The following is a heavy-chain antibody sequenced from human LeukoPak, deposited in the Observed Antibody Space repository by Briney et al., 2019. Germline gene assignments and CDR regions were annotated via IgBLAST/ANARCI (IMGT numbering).Heavy chain of an antibody. CDR3: AKASWVSSADAVL. D-gene: IGHD3-16*01. Sequence: ASVKVSCKASGYTFTSYYMHWVRQAPGQGLEWMGIINPSGGSTSYAQKFQGRVTMTRDTSTSTVYMELSNLRVEDTAVYYCAKASWVSSADAVLWGQGTLVTVS. V-gene: IGHV1-46*01. J-gene: IGHJ4*02. CDR2: INPSGGST. CDR1: GYTFTSYY.